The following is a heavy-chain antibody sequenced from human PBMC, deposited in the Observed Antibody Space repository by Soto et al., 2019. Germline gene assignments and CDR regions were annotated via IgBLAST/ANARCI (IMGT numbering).Heavy chain of an antibody. V-gene: IGHV5-51*01. CDR2: IYPGGSET. CDR3: AKKREGYNSYYFDY. Sequence: GESLKISCKGSGYTFTSYWIGWVRQMPGKGLEWMGIIYPGGSETRYSPSFQGHVTISADKSLNTAYLQWSSLEASDTAIYYCAKKREGYNSYYFDYWGQGTLVTVSS. D-gene: IGHD5-12*01. J-gene: IGHJ4*02. CDR1: GYTFTSYW.